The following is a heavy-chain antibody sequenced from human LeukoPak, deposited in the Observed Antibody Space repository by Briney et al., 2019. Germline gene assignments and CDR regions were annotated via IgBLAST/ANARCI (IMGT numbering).Heavy chain of an antibody. Sequence: GGSLRLSCAASGFIVTNSYMNWVRQAPGKGLEWVSVIHSDGRTFYADSVKGRFTISRDKSKNMLFLQMNSLRAEDTAVYYCASGNDAFDIWGQGTMVTVSS. CDR3: ASGNDAFDI. J-gene: IGHJ3*02. CDR2: IHSDGRT. CDR1: GFIVTNSY. D-gene: IGHD4-23*01. V-gene: IGHV3-53*01.